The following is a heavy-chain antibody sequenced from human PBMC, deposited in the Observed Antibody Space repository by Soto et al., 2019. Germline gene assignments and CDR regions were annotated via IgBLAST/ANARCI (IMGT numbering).Heavy chain of an antibody. J-gene: IGHJ4*02. CDR1: GFTFSSYS. V-gene: IGHV3-21*06. D-gene: IGHD5-18*01. CDR3: ASRRIQPEY. CDR2: ISSSSSYI. Sequence: EVQLVESGGGLVKPGGSLRLSCAASGFTFSSYSMNWVRQAPGKGLEWVSSISSSSSYIYYADSVKGRFTISRDNAKNALYLQMNSLRGEDTAVYYCASRRIQPEYWGQGTLVTVSS.